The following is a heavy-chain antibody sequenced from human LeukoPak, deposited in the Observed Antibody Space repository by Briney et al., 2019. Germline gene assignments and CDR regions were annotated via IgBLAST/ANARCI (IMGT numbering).Heavy chain of an antibody. CDR2: INPNSGGT. V-gene: IGHV1-2*02. Sequence: ASVKVSCKASGYTFTGYHMHWVRQAPGQGLEWMGWINPNSGGTNYAQKFQGRVTMTRDTSISTAYMELSRLRSDDTAVYYCAREYYYDSSGSFDCWGQGTLVTVSS. CDR3: AREYYYDSSGSFDC. J-gene: IGHJ4*02. CDR1: GYTFTGYH. D-gene: IGHD3-22*01.